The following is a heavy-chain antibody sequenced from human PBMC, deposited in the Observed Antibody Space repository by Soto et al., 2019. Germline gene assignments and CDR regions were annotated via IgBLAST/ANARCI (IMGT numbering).Heavy chain of an antibody. V-gene: IGHV1-69*08. Sequence: QVQLVQSGAEVKKPGSSVKVSCKASGGTFSSYTVSWVRQAPGQGLEWMGRIVPILGVPNYAQRFQGRVTITADKGTNTAYMELSSLRSEDTAVYYCARDRYEYGSGSTIEYWGQGTLVTVSS. J-gene: IGHJ4*02. D-gene: IGHD3-10*01. CDR1: GGTFSSYT. CDR3: ARDRYEYGSGSTIEY. CDR2: IVPILGVP.